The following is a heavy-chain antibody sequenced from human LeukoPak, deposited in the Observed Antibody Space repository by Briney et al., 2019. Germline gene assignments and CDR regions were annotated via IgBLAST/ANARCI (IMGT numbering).Heavy chain of an antibody. D-gene: IGHD2-2*01. J-gene: IGHJ4*02. CDR3: ARGLGYCSSTSCYPGGY. CDR1: GYTFTSYD. V-gene: IGHV1-8*03. Sequence: GASVKVSCKASGYTFTSYDINWVRRATGQGLEWMGWMNPNSGNTGYAQKFQGRVTITRNTSISTAYMELSSLRSEDTAVYYCARGLGYCSSTSCYPGGYWGQGTLATVSS. CDR2: MNPNSGNT.